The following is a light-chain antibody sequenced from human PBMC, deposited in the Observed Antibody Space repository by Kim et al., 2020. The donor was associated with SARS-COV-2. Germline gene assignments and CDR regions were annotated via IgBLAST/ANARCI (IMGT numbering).Light chain of an antibody. Sequence: ASVGDRVIITCRSSQDIRNDLGWYQQNPGGAPKRLIYGESSLQSGVPSRFSGSGSGTEFTLTISSLQPEDFATYFCLQHNTYPITFGQGTRLEIK. CDR2: GES. V-gene: IGKV1-17*01. J-gene: IGKJ5*01. CDR1: QDIRND. CDR3: LQHNTYPIT.